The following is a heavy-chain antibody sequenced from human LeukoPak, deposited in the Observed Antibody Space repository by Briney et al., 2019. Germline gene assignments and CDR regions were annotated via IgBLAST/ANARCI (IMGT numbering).Heavy chain of an antibody. Sequence: SETLSLTCAVYGGSFSGYYWSWIRQPPGKGLEWIGEINHSGSTNYNPSLKSRVTISVDTSKNQFSLKLSSVTAADTAVYYCARKYWSGYYFDYWGQGTLVTVSS. D-gene: IGHD3-3*01. V-gene: IGHV4-34*01. CDR2: INHSGST. J-gene: IGHJ4*02. CDR1: GGSFSGYY. CDR3: ARKYWSGYYFDY.